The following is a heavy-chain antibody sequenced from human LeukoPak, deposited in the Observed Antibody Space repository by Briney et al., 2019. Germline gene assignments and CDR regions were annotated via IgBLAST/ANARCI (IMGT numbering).Heavy chain of an antibody. V-gene: IGHV3-30*02. CDR2: IRYDGDNK. J-gene: IGHJ4*02. CDR1: GFTFSSYG. Sequence: GGSLRLSCAASGFTFSSYGMHWVRQAPGKGLEWVAFIRYDGDNKYYADSVRGRFTISRDNSKNTLYLQMNSLRTEDTAAYYCAKGGNGYSYGYFDYWGQGTLVTVSS. D-gene: IGHD5-18*01. CDR3: AKGGNGYSYGYFDY.